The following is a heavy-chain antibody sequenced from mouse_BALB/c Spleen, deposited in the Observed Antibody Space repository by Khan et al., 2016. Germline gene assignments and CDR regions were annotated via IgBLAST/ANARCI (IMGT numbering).Heavy chain of an antibody. V-gene: IGHV1S81*02. J-gene: IGHJ3*01. CDR2: INPSNGRT. CDR1: GYTFTSYW. CDR3: ARYYEGFAY. Sequence: QVQLKESGAELVKPGASVKLSCKASGYTFTSYWMHWVKQRPGQGLEWIGEINPSNGRTNYNEKFKSKATLTVDKSSSTAYMQLSSLTSEDSAVHYCARYYEGFAYWGQGTLVTVSA. D-gene: IGHD2-4*01.